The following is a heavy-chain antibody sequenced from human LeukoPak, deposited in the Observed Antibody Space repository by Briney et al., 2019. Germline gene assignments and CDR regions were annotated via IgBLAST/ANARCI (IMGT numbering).Heavy chain of an antibody. D-gene: IGHD3-22*01. V-gene: IGHV4-30-4*01. Sequence: PSQTLSLTCTVSGGSISSGDYYWSWIRQPPGKGLEWIGYIYYSGSTYYNPSLKSRVTISVDTSKNQFSLKLSSVTAADTAVYYCARAGDSSGYYYGMDVWGQGTTVTVSS. J-gene: IGHJ6*02. CDR1: GGSISSGDYY. CDR2: IYYSGST. CDR3: ARAGDSSGYYYGMDV.